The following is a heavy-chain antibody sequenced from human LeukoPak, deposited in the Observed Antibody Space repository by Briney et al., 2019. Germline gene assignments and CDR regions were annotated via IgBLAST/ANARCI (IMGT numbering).Heavy chain of an antibody. CDR2: ISGSGGST. CDR3: AKAMDTAMVPFDY. Sequence: PGGSLRLSCAASGFTFNSYAMTWVRQAPGKGLEWVSAISGSGGSTYYADSVKGRFTISRDNSKNTLYLQMNSLRAEDTAVYYCAKAMDTAMVPFDYWGQGTLVTVSS. V-gene: IGHV3-23*01. D-gene: IGHD5-18*01. CDR1: GFTFNSYA. J-gene: IGHJ4*02.